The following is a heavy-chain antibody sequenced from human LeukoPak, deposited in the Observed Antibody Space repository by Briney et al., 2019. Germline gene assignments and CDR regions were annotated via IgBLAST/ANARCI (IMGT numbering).Heavy chain of an antibody. J-gene: IGHJ6*03. CDR1: GFTFSSYA. V-gene: IGHV3-30*04. CDR2: ISYDGSNK. D-gene: IGHD2-15*01. Sequence: GGSLRLSCAASGFTFSSYAMHWVRQAPGKGLEWVAVISYDGSNKYYADSVKGRFTISRDNSKNTLYLQMNSLRAEDTAVYYCAKAACITEVCCYSMDVWGKGTTVTISS. CDR3: AKAACITEVCCYSMDV.